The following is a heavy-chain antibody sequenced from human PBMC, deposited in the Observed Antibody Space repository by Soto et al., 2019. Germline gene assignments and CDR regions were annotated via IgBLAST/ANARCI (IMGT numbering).Heavy chain of an antibody. CDR3: AKETTYYDFWSGYYTGDFYYGMDV. Sequence: PGGSLRLSCAASGFTFSSYAMSWVRQAPGKGLEWVSAISGSGGSTYYADSVKGRFTIPRDNSKNTLYLQMNSLRAEDTAVYYCAKETTYYDFWSGYYTGDFYYGMDVWGQGTTVTVSS. V-gene: IGHV3-23*01. D-gene: IGHD3-3*01. CDR2: ISGSGGST. J-gene: IGHJ6*02. CDR1: GFTFSSYA.